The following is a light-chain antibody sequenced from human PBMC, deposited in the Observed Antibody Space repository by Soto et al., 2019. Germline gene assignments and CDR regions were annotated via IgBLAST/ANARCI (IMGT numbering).Light chain of an antibody. CDR1: QSVSSN. V-gene: IGKV3-15*01. J-gene: IGKJ1*01. CDR2: AAS. CDR3: KHYDNWPRT. Sequence: EIVMTQSPATLSVSPGEGATLSCRASQSVSSNLAWYQQKPGQTPRLLIYAASTRATGIQARFSGSASGTEFTLTISSLQSKDLAVYYCKHYDNWPRTFGQGTKVDIK.